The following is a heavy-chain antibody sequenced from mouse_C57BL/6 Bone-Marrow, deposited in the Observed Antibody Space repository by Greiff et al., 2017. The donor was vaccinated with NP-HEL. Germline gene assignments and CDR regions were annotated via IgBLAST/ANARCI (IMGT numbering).Heavy chain of an antibody. Sequence: QVQLQQSGAELVMPGASVKLSCKASGYTFTSYWMHWVKQRPGQGLEWIGEIDPSDSYTNYNQKFKGKSTLTVDKSSSTAYMQLSSLTSEDSAVYYCARRYGSSYGYFDVWGTGTTVTVSS. D-gene: IGHD1-1*01. CDR1: GYTFTSYW. V-gene: IGHV1-69*01. CDR2: IDPSDSYT. CDR3: ARRYGSSYGYFDV. J-gene: IGHJ1*03.